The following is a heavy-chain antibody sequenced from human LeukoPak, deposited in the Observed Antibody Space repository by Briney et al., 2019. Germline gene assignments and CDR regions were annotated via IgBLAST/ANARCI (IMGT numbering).Heavy chain of an antibody. CDR2: INNDGSTT. CDR1: GFTFSSHW. Sequence: PGGSLRLSCAASGFTFSSHWMHWVRQAPGKGLVWVSRINNDGSTTNYADSVKGRFTISRDNAKNSLYLQMNSLRADDTAVYYCARSGSHDYWGQGTLVTVSS. J-gene: IGHJ4*02. D-gene: IGHD1-26*01. CDR3: ARSGSHDY. V-gene: IGHV3-74*01.